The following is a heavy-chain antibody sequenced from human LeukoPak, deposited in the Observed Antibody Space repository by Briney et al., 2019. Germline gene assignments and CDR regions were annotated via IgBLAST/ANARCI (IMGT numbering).Heavy chain of an antibody. Sequence: SETLSLTCTVSGGSISSSSYYWGWIRQPPGKGLEWIGSIYYSGSTYYNPSLKSRVTMSVDTSKNLFSLNLSSVTAADTAVYYCASGGYCSSTNCYPNWFDPWGQGTLVTVSS. CDR1: GGSISSSSYY. CDR2: IYYSGST. CDR3: ASGGYCSSTNCYPNWFDP. D-gene: IGHD2-2*01. J-gene: IGHJ5*02. V-gene: IGHV4-39*07.